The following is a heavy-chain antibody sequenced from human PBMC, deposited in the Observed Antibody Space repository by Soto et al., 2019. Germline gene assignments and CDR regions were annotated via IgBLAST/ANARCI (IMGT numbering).Heavy chain of an antibody. V-gene: IGHV3-23*01. J-gene: IGHJ4*02. CDR1: GFTFSIYG. CDR3: ATTSLKETMALLALDY. Sequence: EVQLLESGGDFVQPGGSLRLSCAASGFTFSIYGMIWVREAPGKGLQWVSGISATSDATYYASSVKGRFTISRDNSKNTLYLQMNSLRGEHTAVYYCATTSLKETMALLALDYWGQVTLLTVSS. CDR2: ISATSDAT.